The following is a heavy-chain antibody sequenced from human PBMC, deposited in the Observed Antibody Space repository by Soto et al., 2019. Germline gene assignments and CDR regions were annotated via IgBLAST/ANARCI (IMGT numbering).Heavy chain of an antibody. J-gene: IGHJ3*02. CDR3: ARSRVTYYYDRSAFDI. Sequence: VRLVQSGAEVKKPGSSVKVSCKASGGTFSSYAISWVRQAPGQGLEWMGGIIPIFGTANYAQKFQGRVTITADESTSTAYMELSSLRSEDTAVYYCARSRVTYYYDRSAFDIWGQGTMVTVSS. V-gene: IGHV1-69*01. CDR2: IIPIFGTA. CDR1: GGTFSSYA. D-gene: IGHD3-22*01.